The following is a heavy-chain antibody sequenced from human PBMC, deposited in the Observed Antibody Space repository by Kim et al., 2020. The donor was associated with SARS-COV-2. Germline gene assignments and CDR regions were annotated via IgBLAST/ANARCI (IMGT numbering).Heavy chain of an antibody. V-gene: IGHV3-23*01. J-gene: IGHJ6*02. CDR1: GFTFSSYA. Sequence: GGSLRLSCAASGFTFSSYAMSWVRQAPGKGLEWVSAISGSGGSTYYADSVKGRFTISRDNSKNTLYLQMNSLRAEDTAVYYCAKDIVVVPAARGDYYYYGMDVWGQGTTVTVSS. CDR3: AKDIVVVPAARGDYYYYGMDV. D-gene: IGHD2-2*01. CDR2: ISGSGGST.